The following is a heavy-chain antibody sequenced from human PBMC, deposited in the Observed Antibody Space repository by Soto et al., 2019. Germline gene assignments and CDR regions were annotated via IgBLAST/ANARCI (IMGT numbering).Heavy chain of an antibody. Sequence: EVQLVESGGGLVQPGGYRRLSCAASGYTFSDYWMHWFRQAPGKGLVWVSRIRGDGSSTSHADSVKGRLTISRDNAKDTLYLQMNSLTVEDTASYYCARVAVAAPWSWYFDLWGRGTLVTVSS. CDR3: ARVAVAAPWSWYFDL. D-gene: IGHD6-13*01. V-gene: IGHV3-74*01. CDR1: GYTFSDYW. CDR2: IRGDGSST. J-gene: IGHJ2*01.